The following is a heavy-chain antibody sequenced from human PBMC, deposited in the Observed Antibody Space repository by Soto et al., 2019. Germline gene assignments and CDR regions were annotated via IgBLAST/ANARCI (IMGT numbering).Heavy chain of an antibody. V-gene: IGHV1-18*01. CDR2: ISAYNGNT. Sequence: QVQLVQSGAEVKKPGASVKVSCKASGYTFTSYGISWVRQAPGQGLEWMGWISAYNGNTNYAQKLQGRVTMTTDTSTSTAYMELGSLRSDDTAVYYCAREVALVNTAMAHGGWFDPWGQGTLVTVSS. D-gene: IGHD5-18*01. J-gene: IGHJ5*02. CDR3: AREVALVNTAMAHGGWFDP. CDR1: GYTFTSYG.